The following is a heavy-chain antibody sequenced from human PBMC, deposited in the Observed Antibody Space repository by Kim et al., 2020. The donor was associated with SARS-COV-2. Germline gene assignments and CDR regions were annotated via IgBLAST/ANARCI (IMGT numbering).Heavy chain of an antibody. CDR2: ISYDGSNK. J-gene: IGHJ6*02. V-gene: IGHV3-33*05. CDR3: ARDWGDGYNYYYGMDV. D-gene: IGHD5-12*01. CDR1: GFTFSSYG. Sequence: GGSLRLSCAASGFTFSSYGMHWVRQAPGKGLEWVAVISYDGSNKYYADSVKGRFTISRDNSKNTLYLQMNSLRAEDTAVYYCARDWGDGYNYYYGMDVWGQGTTVTVSS.